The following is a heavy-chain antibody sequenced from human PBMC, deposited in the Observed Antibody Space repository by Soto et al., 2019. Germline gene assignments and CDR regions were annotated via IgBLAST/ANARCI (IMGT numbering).Heavy chain of an antibody. CDR2: IIPIFGTG. V-gene: IGHV1-69*08. D-gene: IGHD5-12*01. J-gene: IGHJ4*02. CDR3: VRNAPIGSVFSGYDAIDS. Sequence: ASVAVCSAACGGSFSTSTFTWVRQAPGQGLEWMGRIIPIFGTGDYGPKFQGRVLITADKSTSTVYMELSGLKVEDTAVFFCVRNAPIGSVFSGYDAIDSWGQGTLVTVS. CDR1: GGSFSTST.